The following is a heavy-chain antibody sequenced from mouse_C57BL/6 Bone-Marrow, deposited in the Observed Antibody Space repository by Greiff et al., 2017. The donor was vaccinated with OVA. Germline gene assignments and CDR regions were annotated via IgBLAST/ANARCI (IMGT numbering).Heavy chain of an antibody. Sequence: VQLQQSGAELVKPGASVKISCKASGYAFSSYWMNWVKQRPGKGLEWIGRLYPGDGDTNYNGKFKGKATLTADKSSSTAYMQLRSLTSVHSAVESWVRSDIGMDYGEGYDAMDYWGQGTSVTVSS. CDR3: VRSDIGMDYGEGYDAMDY. V-gene: IGHV1-80*01. CDR2: LYPGDGDT. CDR1: GYAFSSYW. J-gene: IGHJ4*01. D-gene: IGHD2-4*01.